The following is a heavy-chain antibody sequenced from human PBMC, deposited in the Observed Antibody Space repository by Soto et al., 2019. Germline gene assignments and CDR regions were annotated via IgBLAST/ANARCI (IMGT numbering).Heavy chain of an antibody. Sequence: GESLKISCKGSGYIFTSYWIGWVRQMPGKGLEWMGIIYPGDSDTRYSLSFQGQVTISADNSISTAYLQWSSLKASDTAMYYCARVLWFGNRKQYYFDYWGQGTLVTVSS. CDR1: GYIFTSYW. J-gene: IGHJ4*02. CDR2: IYPGDSDT. V-gene: IGHV5-51*01. CDR3: ARVLWFGNRKQYYFDY. D-gene: IGHD3-10*01.